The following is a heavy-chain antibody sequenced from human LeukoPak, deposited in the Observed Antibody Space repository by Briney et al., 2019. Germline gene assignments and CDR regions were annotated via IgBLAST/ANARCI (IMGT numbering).Heavy chain of an antibody. Sequence: ASVKVSCEASGYTFTGYYMHWVRQAPGQGLEWMGRINPNSGGTNYAQKFQGRVTMARDTSISTAYMELSRLRSDNTAVYYCARGLRLGELSLYLLDYWGQGTLVTVSS. CDR3: ARGLRLGELSLYLLDY. D-gene: IGHD3-16*02. CDR2: INPNSGGT. J-gene: IGHJ4*02. V-gene: IGHV1-2*06. CDR1: GYTFTGYY.